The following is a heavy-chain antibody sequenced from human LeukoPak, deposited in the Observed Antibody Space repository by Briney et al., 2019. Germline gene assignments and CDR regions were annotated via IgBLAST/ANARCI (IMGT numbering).Heavy chain of an antibody. J-gene: IGHJ4*02. CDR2: IYSSGST. V-gene: IGHV4-4*07. Sequence: SETLSLTCTVSGGSIRNFYWSWIRQPAGKGLEWIGHIYSSGSTKFNPSLKSRVTMSIDTPKNQFSLNVTSVTAADTAVYFCARDHVRRNYGAESHLYYFDYWGQGSLVTVSA. CDR3: ARDHVRRNYGAESHLYYFDY. CDR1: GGSIRNFY. D-gene: IGHD3-10*01.